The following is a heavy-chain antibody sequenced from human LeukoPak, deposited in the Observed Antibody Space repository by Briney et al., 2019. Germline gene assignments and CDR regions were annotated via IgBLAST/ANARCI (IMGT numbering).Heavy chain of an antibody. Sequence: PSETLSLTCTVSGGSISSYYWSWIRQPAGKGLEWIGRIYTSGSTNYNPSLKSRVTISVDTSKKQFSLKLSSVTAADTAVYYCARHRRYSSGWYGGIDYWGQGTLVTVSS. CDR3: ARHRRYSSGWYGGIDY. V-gene: IGHV4-4*07. D-gene: IGHD6-19*01. CDR2: IYTSGST. J-gene: IGHJ4*02. CDR1: GGSISSYY.